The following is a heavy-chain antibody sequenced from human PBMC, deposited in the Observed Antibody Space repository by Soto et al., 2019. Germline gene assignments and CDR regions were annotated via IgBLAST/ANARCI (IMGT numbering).Heavy chain of an antibody. D-gene: IGHD3-16*01. J-gene: IGHJ4*02. CDR1: SGSFSGYY. Sequence: SETLSLTCAVYSGSFSGYYWSWIRQPPGKGLEWIGEIYHGLSIVYNPSLKSRVTISGDSSKNQFSLKLSSVTAADTAVYYCARNGGYYFDYWGQGTLVTVSS. CDR2: IYHGLSI. V-gene: IGHV4-34*01. CDR3: ARNGGYYFDY.